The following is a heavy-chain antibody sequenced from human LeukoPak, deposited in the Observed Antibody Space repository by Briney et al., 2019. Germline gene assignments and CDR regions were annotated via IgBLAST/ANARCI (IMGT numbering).Heavy chain of an antibody. D-gene: IGHD6-19*01. CDR1: GFTVSSNY. Sequence: GGSLRLSCAASGFTVSSNYMSWVRQAPGKGLEWVSVIYSGGSTYYADSVKGRFTISRDNSKNTLYLQMNSLRAEDTAVFYCARDGGAVAGTVDAFDIWGQGTMVTVSS. J-gene: IGHJ3*02. CDR2: IYSGGST. CDR3: ARDGGAVAGTVDAFDI. V-gene: IGHV3-66*01.